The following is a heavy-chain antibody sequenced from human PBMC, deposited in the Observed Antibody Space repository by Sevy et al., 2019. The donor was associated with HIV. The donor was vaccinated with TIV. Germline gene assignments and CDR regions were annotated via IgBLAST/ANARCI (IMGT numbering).Heavy chain of an antibody. J-gene: IGHJ6*02. Sequence: ASVKVSCAAFGYTFTTYDINWVRQAPGQGLEWMGWMSPNTGATGFAQKFQGRVTLTRNKSITTAYMELRSLTYEDTAIYYCARGGNGDFWCYEYYYYGMDVWGQGTTVTVSS. CDR1: GYTFTTYD. V-gene: IGHV1-8*01. CDR2: MSPNTGAT. D-gene: IGHD3-3*01. CDR3: ARGGNGDFWCYEYYYYGMDV.